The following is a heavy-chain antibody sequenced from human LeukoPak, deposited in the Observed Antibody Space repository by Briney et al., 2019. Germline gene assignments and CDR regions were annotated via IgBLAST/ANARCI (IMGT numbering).Heavy chain of an antibody. J-gene: IGHJ4*02. D-gene: IGHD4-11*01. CDR2: ISSSSTYI. Sequence: PGGSLRLSCAASGFTFRSYSMNWVRQAPGKGLEWVSSISSSSTYIYYADSVKGRFTISRDNAKNSLYLQMNSLRAEDTAVYYCARDPYSGLFDYWGQGTLVTVSS. CDR3: ARDPYSGLFDY. V-gene: IGHV3-21*01. CDR1: GFTFRSYS.